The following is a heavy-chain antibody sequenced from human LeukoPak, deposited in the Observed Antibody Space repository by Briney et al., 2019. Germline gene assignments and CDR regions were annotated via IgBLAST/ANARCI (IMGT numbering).Heavy chain of an antibody. CDR2: ISYDGSNK. D-gene: IGHD2-2*02. V-gene: IGHV3-30*01. CDR1: GFTFSSHA. J-gene: IGHJ4*02. CDR3: ARAIVVVPAAIRSYFDY. Sequence: GGSLRLSCAASGFTFSSHAMHWVRQAPGKGLEWVAVISYDGSNKYYADSVKGRFTISRDNSKNTLYLQMNSLRAEDTAVYYCARAIVVVPAAIRSYFDYWGQGTLVTVSS.